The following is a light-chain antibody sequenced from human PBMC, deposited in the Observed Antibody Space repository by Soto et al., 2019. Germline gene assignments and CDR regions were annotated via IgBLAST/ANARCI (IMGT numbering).Light chain of an antibody. CDR2: DAS. CDR3: QQRSNWPPLT. Sequence: EIVLTQSPATLSLSPGERATLSCRASQSVSSYLAWYQQKPGQAPRLLIYDASNRATGIPARFSGSGSGTDFTLTISSLEPEDFAVYYCQQRSNWPPLTFGQGTDWRL. J-gene: IGKJ5*01. CDR1: QSVSSY. V-gene: IGKV3-11*01.